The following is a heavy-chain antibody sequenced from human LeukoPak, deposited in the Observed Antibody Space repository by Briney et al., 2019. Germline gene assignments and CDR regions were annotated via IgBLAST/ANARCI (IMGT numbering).Heavy chain of an antibody. Sequence: PGGSLRLSCAASGFTLSNHWMTWVRQVPGRGPEWVANVNRDGSETYYLDSVKGRFTISKDNAKNSLYLQMNSLRAEDTALYHCARNNGMDVWGQGTTVIGSS. CDR2: VNRDGSET. V-gene: IGHV3-7*03. J-gene: IGHJ6*02. CDR1: GFTLSNHW. CDR3: ARNNGMDV.